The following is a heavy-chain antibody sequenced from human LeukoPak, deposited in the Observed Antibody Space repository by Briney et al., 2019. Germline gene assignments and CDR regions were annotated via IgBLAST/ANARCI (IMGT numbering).Heavy chain of an antibody. CDR2: INHSGST. CDR1: GGSISSYY. D-gene: IGHD3-3*01. Sequence: SETLSLTCTVSGGSISSYYWSWIRQPPGKGLEWIGEINHSGSTNYNPSLKSRVTISVDTSKNQFSLKLSSVTAADTAVYYCAIRYYDFWSGYLNWFDPWGQGTLVTVSS. J-gene: IGHJ5*02. V-gene: IGHV4-34*01. CDR3: AIRYYDFWSGYLNWFDP.